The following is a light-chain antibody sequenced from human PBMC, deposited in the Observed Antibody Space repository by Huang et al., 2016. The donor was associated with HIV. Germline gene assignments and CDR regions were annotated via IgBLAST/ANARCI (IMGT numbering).Light chain of an antibody. V-gene: IGKV3-15*01. CDR1: QRVGNN. Sequence: EIVMTQSPTTLSVSPGERATLSCRASQRVGNNIAWYQQKPGQAPRLLIYAASTRPTGSSGRVSGSGSETEFTLTISSLQSEDFAVYYCLHYDNWPPYTFGQGTKVELK. CDR3: LHYDNWPPYT. CDR2: AAS. J-gene: IGKJ2*01.